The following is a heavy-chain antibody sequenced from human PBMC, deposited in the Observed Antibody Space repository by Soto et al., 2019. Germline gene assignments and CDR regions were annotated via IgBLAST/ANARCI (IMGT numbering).Heavy chain of an antibody. D-gene: IGHD3-22*01. J-gene: IGHJ5*01. CDR3: STRAYDTNGYYRFDP. CDR2: INHSGRV. CDR1: GGSFSGHS. V-gene: IGHV4-34*01. Sequence: LTCAVYGGSFSGHSWTWIRQSPGKGLEWIGDINHSGRVNYSPSLKSRVTISLDTSKNQFSLTLSAVTAADTAMYYCSTRAYDTNGYYRFDPWGQGTLVTVSS.